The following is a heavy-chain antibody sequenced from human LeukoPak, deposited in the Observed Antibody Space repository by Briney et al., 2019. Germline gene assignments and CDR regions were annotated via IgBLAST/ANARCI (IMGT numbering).Heavy chain of an antibody. D-gene: IGHD3-22*01. V-gene: IGHV4-4*07. CDR3: ARDRPHYDSIGYTYWYFDL. CDR2: IYTSGST. CDR1: GGSISSYY. Sequence: SETLSLTCTVSGGSISSYYWSWIRQPAGKGLEWIGRIYTSGSTNQNPPLKSRVTMSVDTSKNQFSLKLSSVTAADTAVYYCARDRPHYDSIGYTYWYFDLWGRGTPVTVSS. J-gene: IGHJ2*01.